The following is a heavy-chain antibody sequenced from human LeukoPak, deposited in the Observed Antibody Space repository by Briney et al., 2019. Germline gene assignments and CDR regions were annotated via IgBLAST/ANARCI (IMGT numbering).Heavy chain of an antibody. CDR2: MNSNSGNS. Sequence: ASVKVSCKASGYTFINYDINWVRQATGQGHEWMGWMNSNSGNSGYEQKFQSRITMTRTTSISTAYMELSSLRSEDTAVYYCARVQYNWNDDGMDVWGQGTTVTVSS. V-gene: IGHV1-8*01. CDR1: GYTFINYD. J-gene: IGHJ6*02. D-gene: IGHD1-1*01. CDR3: ARVQYNWNDDGMDV.